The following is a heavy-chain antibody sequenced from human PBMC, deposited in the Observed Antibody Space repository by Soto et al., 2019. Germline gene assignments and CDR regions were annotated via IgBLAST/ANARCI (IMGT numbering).Heavy chain of an antibody. CDR2: INHSGST. V-gene: IGHV4-34*01. D-gene: IGHD3-9*01. CDR3: ASGNYDILTGYYPFDY. CDR1: GGSFSGYY. Sequence: PSETLSLTCAVYGGSFSGYYWSWIRQPPGKGLEWIGEINHSGSTNYNPSLKSRVTISVDTSKNQFSLKLSSVTAADTAVYYCASGNYDILTGYYPFDYWGQGTLVTVSS. J-gene: IGHJ4*02.